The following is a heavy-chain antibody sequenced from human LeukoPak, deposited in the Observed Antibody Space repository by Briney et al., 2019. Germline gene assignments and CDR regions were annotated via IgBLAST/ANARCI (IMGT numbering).Heavy chain of an antibody. J-gene: IGHJ4*02. V-gene: IGHV4-59*08. CDR1: GGSISTYY. CDR2: IYNSGGT. Sequence: PSETLSLTCTVSGGSISTYYWSWIRQPPGKGLEWIGYIYNSGGTNYDPSLKSRVTISIDTSKNQFSLKLSSVTAADTAVYYCARGALASRYHFDHWGQGTLVTVSS. D-gene: IGHD2-2*02. CDR3: ARGALASRYHFDH.